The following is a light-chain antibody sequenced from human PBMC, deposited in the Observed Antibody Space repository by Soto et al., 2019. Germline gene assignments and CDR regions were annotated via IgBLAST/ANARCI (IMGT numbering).Light chain of an antibody. CDR1: SSDVGGYNY. CDR3: CSYAGIYSLI. J-gene: IGLJ2*01. Sequence: QSALTQPRSVSGSPGQSVTISCTGTSSDVGGYNYVSWYQQHPGKAPKLMIYDVNTRPSGIPDRFSGSKSGNTASLTISGLQAEDEADYYCCSYAGIYSLIFGGGTKLTVL. V-gene: IGLV2-11*01. CDR2: DVN.